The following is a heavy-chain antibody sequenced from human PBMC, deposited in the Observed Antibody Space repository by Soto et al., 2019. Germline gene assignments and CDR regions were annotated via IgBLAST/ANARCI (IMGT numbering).Heavy chain of an antibody. J-gene: IGHJ5*02. CDR3: ARDQTTGDWFDA. V-gene: IGHV3-74*01. CDR1: GFAFSSYY. Sequence: GGSLRLSCGASGFAFSSYYMHWVRQAPGEGLVWVSRINGDGSSTNYADSVKGRFTISRDNAKNTVYLQMNGLRADDTAVYYCARDQTTGDWFDAWGQGTLVTVSS. D-gene: IGHD4-17*01. CDR2: INGDGSST.